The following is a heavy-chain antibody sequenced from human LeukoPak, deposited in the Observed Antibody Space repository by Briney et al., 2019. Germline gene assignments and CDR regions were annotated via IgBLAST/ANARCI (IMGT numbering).Heavy chain of an antibody. V-gene: IGHV1-8*01. Sequence: GASVKVSCKASGYTFTSYDINWVRQATGQGLEWMGWMNPNSGNTGYAQKFQGRVTMTRNTSISTAYMELSSLRSEDTAVYYCARPQMDRDWFDPWGQGTLVTVSS. CDR1: GYTFTSYD. J-gene: IGHJ5*02. CDR3: ARPQMDRDWFDP. D-gene: IGHD5-24*01. CDR2: MNPNSGNT.